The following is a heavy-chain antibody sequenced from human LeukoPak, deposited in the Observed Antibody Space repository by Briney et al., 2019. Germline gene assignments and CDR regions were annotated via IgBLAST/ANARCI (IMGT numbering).Heavy chain of an antibody. Sequence: GSLRPSCAASGFTFYNYAMSWVRPAPGKGLEWVSGISGSGGSTFSAESVKGRFTISRDNSKLYLQMNSLRAEDTAVYYCAKRGVQQWLVDWYFDYWGQGTLVTVSS. CDR1: GFTFYNYA. CDR3: AKRGVQQWLVDWYFDY. CDR2: ISGSGGST. D-gene: IGHD6-19*01. J-gene: IGHJ4*02. V-gene: IGHV3-23*01.